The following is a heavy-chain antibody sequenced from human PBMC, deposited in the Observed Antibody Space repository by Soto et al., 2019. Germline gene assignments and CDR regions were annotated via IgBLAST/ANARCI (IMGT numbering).Heavy chain of an antibody. V-gene: IGHV1-2*04. Sequence: AASVKVSCKASGYTFTGYYMHWVRQAPGQGLEWMGWINPNSGGTNYAQKFQGWVTMTRDTSISTAYMELSRLRSDDTAVYYCARVIARTIPRCIDVWGPATMVTVSS. CDR1: GYTFTGYY. CDR2: INPNSGGT. D-gene: IGHD2-21*01. CDR3: ARVIARTIPRCIDV. J-gene: IGHJ6*02.